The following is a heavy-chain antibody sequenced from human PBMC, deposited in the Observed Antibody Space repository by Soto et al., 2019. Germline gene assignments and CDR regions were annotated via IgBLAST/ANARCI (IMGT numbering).Heavy chain of an antibody. D-gene: IGHD3-3*01. CDR1: GYTFTSYY. J-gene: IGHJ5*02. CDR3: ARVGSRFLEWLLVDP. V-gene: IGHV1-46*01. Sequence: ASVKVSCKASGYTFTSYYMHWVRQAPGQGLEWMGIINPSGGSTSYAQKFQGRVTMTRDTSTSTVYMELSSLRSEDTAVYYCARVGSRFLEWLLVDPWGQGTLVTVSS. CDR2: INPSGGST.